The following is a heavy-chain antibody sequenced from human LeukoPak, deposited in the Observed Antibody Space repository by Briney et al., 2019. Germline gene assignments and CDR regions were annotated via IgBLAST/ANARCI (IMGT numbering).Heavy chain of an antibody. CDR2: ISSSSSYI. Sequence: GGPKSFSCAASRFPFGTYIMTWGRQAPGKGLEWVSSISSSSSYIYYADSVKGRFTISSDNAKNTLYLQMDSLRAKDTAVYFCARFLTTPGARYYFASGDCFGMDVWEESTTTAVSS. D-gene: IGHD3-10*01. J-gene: IGHJ6*01. CDR3: ARFLTTPGARYYFASGDCFGMDV. V-gene: IGHV3-21*01. CDR1: RFPFGTYI.